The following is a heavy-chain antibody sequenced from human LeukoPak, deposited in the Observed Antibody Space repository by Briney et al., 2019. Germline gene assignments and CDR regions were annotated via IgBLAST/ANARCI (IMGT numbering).Heavy chain of an antibody. CDR2: IKSKTDGGTT. CDR3: TTAMVRGHYYYYGMDV. J-gene: IGHJ6*02. D-gene: IGHD3-10*01. Sequence: GGSLRLSCAASGFTFSNAWMSWVRQAPGKGLEWVGRIKSKTDGGTTDYAAPVKGRFTISRDDSKNTLYLQMNSLKTEDTAVYYCTTAMVRGHYYYYGMDVWGQGTTVTVSS. CDR1: GFTFSNAW. V-gene: IGHV3-15*01.